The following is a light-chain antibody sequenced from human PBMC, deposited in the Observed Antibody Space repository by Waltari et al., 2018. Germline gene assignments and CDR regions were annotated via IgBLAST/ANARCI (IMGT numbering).Light chain of an antibody. CDR3: QQYYSTPYT. J-gene: IGKJ2*01. CDR2: GAS. V-gene: IGKV3-20*01. Sequence: EIVLTQSPGTLSLSPGERASLSCRTSQSVSSNYLAWYQQRPGQAPRLLIYGASSRAIGIPDRFSGSGSGTDFTLTISSLQAEDVAVYYCQQYYSTPYTFGQGTKLEIK. CDR1: QSVSSNY.